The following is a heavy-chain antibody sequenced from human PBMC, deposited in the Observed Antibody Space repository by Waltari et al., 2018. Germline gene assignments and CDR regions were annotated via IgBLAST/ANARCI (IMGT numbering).Heavy chain of an antibody. CDR2: ISSSSSTI. CDR3: AREGPSSGWYRDAFDI. Sequence: EVQLVASGGGLVQPGGSLRLSCAASGFTFSSYGMNWSRQALGKGLGWVSYISSSSSTIYYADSVKGRFTISRDNAKNSLYLQMNSLRAEDTAVYYCAREGPSSGWYRDAFDIWGQGTMVTVSS. J-gene: IGHJ3*02. CDR1: GFTFSSYG. D-gene: IGHD6-19*01. V-gene: IGHV3-48*01.